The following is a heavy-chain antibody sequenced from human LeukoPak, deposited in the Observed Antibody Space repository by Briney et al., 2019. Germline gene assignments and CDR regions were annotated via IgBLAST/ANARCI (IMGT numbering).Heavy chain of an antibody. Sequence: ASVKFSCKASGYTFTSSGISWVRQAPGQGHEWMGWSSSYNGTTNYAQKLQGNVTMTTNTSTSTAYMELRSLRSDETSVYDCAREGYSSSWYWYNNYMDVCGKGTTTIVSS. CDR1: GYTFTSSG. V-gene: IGHV1-18*01. CDR3: AREGYSSSWYWYNNYMDV. D-gene: IGHD6-13*01. J-gene: IGHJ6*03. CDR2: SSSYNGTT.